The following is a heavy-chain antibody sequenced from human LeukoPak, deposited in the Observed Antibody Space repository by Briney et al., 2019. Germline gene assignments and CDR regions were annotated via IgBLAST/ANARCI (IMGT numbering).Heavy chain of an antibody. D-gene: IGHD3-9*01. Sequence: GGSLRLSCAASGFTFSSYGMHWVRQAPGKGLEWVAFIRYDGSNKYYADSVKGRFTISRDNSKNTLYLQMNSLRAEDTAVYYCAKDSLATIYDILTGYYNGYFDYWGQGTLVTVSS. V-gene: IGHV3-30*02. J-gene: IGHJ4*02. CDR1: GFTFSSYG. CDR2: IRYDGSNK. CDR3: AKDSLATIYDILTGYYNGYFDY.